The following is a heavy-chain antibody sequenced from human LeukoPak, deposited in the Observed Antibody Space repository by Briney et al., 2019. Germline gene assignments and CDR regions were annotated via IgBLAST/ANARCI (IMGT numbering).Heavy chain of an antibody. CDR1: GGSISSSNYY. D-gene: IGHD2-15*01. J-gene: IGHJ6*03. CDR3: ARQISDYYYYYMDV. CDR2: IYYSGTT. Sequence: SETLSLTCTVSGGSISSSNYYWGWIRQPPGKGLEWIGTIYYSGTTHYNPSLESRVTIFEDTSKNQFSLMLTSVTAADTAVYYCARQISDYYYYYMDVWGKGTTVTVSS. V-gene: IGHV4-39*01.